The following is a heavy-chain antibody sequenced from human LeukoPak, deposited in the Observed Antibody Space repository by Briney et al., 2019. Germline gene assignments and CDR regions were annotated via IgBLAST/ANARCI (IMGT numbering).Heavy chain of an antibody. D-gene: IGHD6-13*01. Sequence: GASVKVSCKASGYTFTGYYMHWVRQAPGQGLEWMGWINPNSGGTNYAQKFQGRVTMTRDTSISTAYMELSRLRSDDTAVYYCAREISLAAAGTLDAFDIWGQGTMVTVSS. CDR2: INPNSGGT. J-gene: IGHJ3*02. V-gene: IGHV1-2*02. CDR3: AREISLAAAGTLDAFDI. CDR1: GYTFTGYY.